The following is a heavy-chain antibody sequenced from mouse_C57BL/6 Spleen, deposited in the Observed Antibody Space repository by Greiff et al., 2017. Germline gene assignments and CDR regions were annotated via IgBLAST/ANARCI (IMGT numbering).Heavy chain of an antibody. D-gene: IGHD1-1*01. V-gene: IGHV1-15*01. CDR1: GYTFTDYE. CDR2: IDPETGGT. Sequence: QVHVKQSGAELVRPGASVTLSCKASGYTFTDYEMHWVKQTPVHGLEWIGAIDPETGGTAYNQKFKGKAILTADKSSSTAYMELRSLTSEDSAVYYCTRGGLYGSSYLTYFDYWGQGTTLTVSS. CDR3: TRGGLYGSSYLTYFDY. J-gene: IGHJ2*01.